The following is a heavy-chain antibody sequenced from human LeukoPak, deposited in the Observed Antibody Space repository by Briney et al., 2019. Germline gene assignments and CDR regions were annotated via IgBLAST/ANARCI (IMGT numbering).Heavy chain of an antibody. D-gene: IGHD6-19*01. CDR2: IYSGGST. CDR1: GFPVSSNY. J-gene: IGHJ4*02. CDR3: ARDRGGAVAAFDY. V-gene: IGHV3-66*01. Sequence: GGSLRLSCAASGFPVSSNYMSWVRQAPGKGLEWVSVIYSGGSTYYADSVKGRFTISRDNSKNTLYLQMNSLRAEDTAVYYCARDRGGAVAAFDYWGQGTLVTVSS.